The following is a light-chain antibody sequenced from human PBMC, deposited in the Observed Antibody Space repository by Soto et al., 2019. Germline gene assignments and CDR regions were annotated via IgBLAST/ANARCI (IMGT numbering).Light chain of an antibody. J-gene: IGLJ3*02. V-gene: IGLV2-8*01. Sequence: QSALTQPPSASGSPVQSVTISCTGTSSDVGGYNYVSWYQQHPGKAPKLMIYEVSKRPSGVPDRFSGSKSGNTASLTVSGLQAEDEADYYCSSYAGSNLWVFGGGTKLTVL. CDR1: SSDVGGYNY. CDR3: SSYAGSNLWV. CDR2: EVS.